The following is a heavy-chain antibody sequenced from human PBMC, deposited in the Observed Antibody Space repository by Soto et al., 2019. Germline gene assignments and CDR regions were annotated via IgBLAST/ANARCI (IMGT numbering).Heavy chain of an antibody. CDR1: GGSISSYY. CDR3: ARRWGRTFDY. V-gene: IGHV4-59*08. CDR2: IYYSGST. Sequence: QVQLQESGPGLVKPSETPSLTCTVSGGSISSYYWSWIRQPPGKGLEWIGYIYYSGSTNYNPSLKSRVTISVDTSKNQCSRKLSSVTAADTAVYYCARRWGRTFDYWGQGTLVTVSS. J-gene: IGHJ4*02. D-gene: IGHD1-26*01.